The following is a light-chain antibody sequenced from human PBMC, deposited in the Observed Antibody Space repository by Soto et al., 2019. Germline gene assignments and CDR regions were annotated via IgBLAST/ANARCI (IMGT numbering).Light chain of an antibody. V-gene: IGKV1-5*03. J-gene: IGKJ1*01. CDR2: KAS. CDR1: QSISAW. CDR3: QQYNIYSRT. Sequence: DIQMTQSPSTLSASVGDRVTITCRASQSISAWLAWYQQKPGKAPNLLIYKASTLESGVPSRFSGSGFGTEFTLTISSLQPDDFATYYCQQYNIYSRTFGQGTKVEIK.